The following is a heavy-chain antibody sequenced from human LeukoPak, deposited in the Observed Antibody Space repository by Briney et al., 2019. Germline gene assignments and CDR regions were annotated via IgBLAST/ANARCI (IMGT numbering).Heavy chain of an antibody. CDR2: ISSSSSYI. CDR1: GFTFSIYS. J-gene: IGHJ4*02. D-gene: IGHD6-13*01. CDR3: ARGPSSSWYRGYYFDY. Sequence: GGSLRLSCAASGFTFSIYSMNWVRQAPGKGLEWVSSISSSSSYIYYADSVKGRFTISRDNAKNSLYLQMNSLRAEDTAVYYCARGPSSSWYRGYYFDYWGQGTLVTVSS. V-gene: IGHV3-21*01.